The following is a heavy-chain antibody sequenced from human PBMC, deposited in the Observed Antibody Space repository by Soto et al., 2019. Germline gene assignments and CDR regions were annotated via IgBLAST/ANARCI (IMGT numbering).Heavy chain of an antibody. CDR2: IYYSGST. Sequence: SETMSLTCTVSGGSISSYYWSWIRQPPGKGLEWIGYIYYSGSTNYNPSLKSRVTISVDTSKNQFSLKLSSVTAADTAVYYCARASVLRYFDWSPPDNFDYWGQGTLVTVSS. CDR1: GGSISSYY. D-gene: IGHD3-9*01. V-gene: IGHV4-59*08. J-gene: IGHJ4*02. CDR3: ARASVLRYFDWSPPDNFDY.